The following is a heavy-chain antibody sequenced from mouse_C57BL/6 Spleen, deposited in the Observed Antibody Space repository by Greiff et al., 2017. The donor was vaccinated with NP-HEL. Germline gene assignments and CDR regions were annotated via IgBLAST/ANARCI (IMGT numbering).Heavy chain of an antibody. D-gene: IGHD1-1*01. Sequence: QVQLQQPGTELVKPGASVKLSCKASGYTFTSYWMHWVKQRPGQGLEWIGNINPSNGGTNYNEKFKSKATLTVDKSSSTAYMQLSSLTSEDSAVYYCARDIYYGSYWYFDVWGTGTTVTVSS. CDR1: GYTFTSYW. CDR2: INPSNGGT. V-gene: IGHV1-53*01. J-gene: IGHJ1*03. CDR3: ARDIYYGSYWYFDV.